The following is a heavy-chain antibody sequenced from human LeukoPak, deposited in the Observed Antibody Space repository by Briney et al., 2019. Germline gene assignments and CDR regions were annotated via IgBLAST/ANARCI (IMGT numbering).Heavy chain of an antibody. V-gene: IGHV1-46*04. J-gene: IGHJ3*02. CDR2: IKPSGGDT. Sequence: ASVKVSCKTSGYTFTDYNLHWVRQAPGQRREWMGIIKPSGGDTTYAQTLQGRVFMTRDTSTSTVYMGLSSVKSADTAVYYSARVRDGYNDAYDIWGQGTMVTVSS. CDR1: GYTFTDYN. CDR3: ARVRDGYNDAYDI. D-gene: IGHD5-24*01.